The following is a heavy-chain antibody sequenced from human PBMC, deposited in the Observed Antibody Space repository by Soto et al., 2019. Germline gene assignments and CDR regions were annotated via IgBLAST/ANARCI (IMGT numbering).Heavy chain of an antibody. Sequence: PSETLSLTCAVSGGSISSGGYSWSWIRQPPGKGLEWIGYIYHSGSTYYNPSLKSRVTISVDWSKNQFSLKLSSVTAADTAVYYCARVVRGNSEYYYYYVMDVWGQGTTVTVSS. CDR1: GGSISSGGYS. CDR2: IYHSGST. D-gene: IGHD2-21*02. V-gene: IGHV4-30-2*01. CDR3: ARVVRGNSEYYYYYVMDV. J-gene: IGHJ6*02.